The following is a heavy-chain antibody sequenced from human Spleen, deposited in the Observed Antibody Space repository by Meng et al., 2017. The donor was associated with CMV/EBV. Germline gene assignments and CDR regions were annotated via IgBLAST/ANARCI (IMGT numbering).Heavy chain of an antibody. CDR1: GFTFSSYS. CDR2: ISSSSYI. V-gene: IGHV3-21*01. J-gene: IGHJ3*02. CDR3: ARETQGFDI. Sequence: ETLSLTCAASGFTFSSYSMNWVRQAPGKGLEWVSSISSSSYIYYADSVKGRFTISRDNAKNSLYLQMNSLRAEDTAVYYCARETQGFDIWGQGTMVTVSS.